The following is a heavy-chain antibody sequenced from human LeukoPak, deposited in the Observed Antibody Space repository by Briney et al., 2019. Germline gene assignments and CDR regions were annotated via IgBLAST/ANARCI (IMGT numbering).Heavy chain of an antibody. D-gene: IGHD3-22*01. V-gene: IGHV3-7*01. Sequence: GGSLRLSCAASGFTFSNYGMNWVRQAPGKGLEWVANIKQDRSEKYYVDSVKGRFTISRDNAKNSLYLQMNSLRAEDTALYYCARASEDSRGHYQGFDSWGQGTLVTVSS. CDR1: GFTFSNYG. CDR2: IKQDRSEK. J-gene: IGHJ4*02. CDR3: ARASEDSRGHYQGFDS.